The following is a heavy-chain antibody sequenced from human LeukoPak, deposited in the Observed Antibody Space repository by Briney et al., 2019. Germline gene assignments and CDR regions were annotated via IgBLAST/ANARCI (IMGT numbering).Heavy chain of an antibody. J-gene: IGHJ3*02. V-gene: IGHV1-18*03. D-gene: IGHD6-19*01. CDR2: ISGYNGNT. Sequence: ASVKVSCKASGYTFTNYGISWVRQAPGQGLEWMGWISGYNGNTNYAQELQGRVTMTTDTSTNTAYMELRSLRSDDMAVYYCARRRIVAGTDAFDIWGQGTMVTVSS. CDR3: ARRRIVAGTDAFDI. CDR1: GYTFTNYG.